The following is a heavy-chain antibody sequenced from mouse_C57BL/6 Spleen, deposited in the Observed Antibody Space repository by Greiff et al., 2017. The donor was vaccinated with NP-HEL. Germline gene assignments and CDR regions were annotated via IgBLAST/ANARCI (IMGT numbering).Heavy chain of an antibody. CDR1: GFNIKDYY. D-gene: IGHD3-2*02. J-gene: IGHJ2*01. CDR3: AREGTAQATGFDY. CDR2: IDPEDGET. V-gene: IGHV14-2*01. Sequence: VQLKESGAELVKPGASVKLSCTASGFNIKDYYMHWVKQRTEQGLEWIGRIDPEDGETKYAPKFPGKATITADTSSNTAYLQLSSLTSEDTAVYYCAREGTAQATGFDYWGQGTTLTVSS.